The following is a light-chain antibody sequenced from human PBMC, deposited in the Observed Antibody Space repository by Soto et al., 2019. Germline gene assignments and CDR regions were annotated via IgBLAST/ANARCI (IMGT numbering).Light chain of an antibody. CDR3: QQYGSSPPT. Sequence: EIVLTQSPGTLSLSPGERATLSCRASQSVSSSNLAWYQQKPGLAPSLLIYDASHRAIGVPDRFSGSGSGTDFTLTINRLEPEDFALYYCQQYGSSPPTFGQGTKVDIK. V-gene: IGKV3D-20*01. CDR1: QSVSSSN. J-gene: IGKJ1*01. CDR2: DAS.